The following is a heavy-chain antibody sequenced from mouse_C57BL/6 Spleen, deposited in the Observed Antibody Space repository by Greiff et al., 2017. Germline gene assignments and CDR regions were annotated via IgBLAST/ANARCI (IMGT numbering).Heavy chain of an antibody. D-gene: IGHD4-1*02. CDR1: GYSITSGYY. CDR2: ISYDGSN. Sequence: EVQLVESGPGLVKPSQSLSLTCSVTGYSITSGYYWNWIRQFPGNKLEWMGNISYDGSNNYNPSLKNRISITRDTSKNQFFLKLNSVTTEDTATYYCARGQLWFAYWGQGTLVTVSA. CDR3: ARGQLWFAY. V-gene: IGHV3-6*01. J-gene: IGHJ3*01.